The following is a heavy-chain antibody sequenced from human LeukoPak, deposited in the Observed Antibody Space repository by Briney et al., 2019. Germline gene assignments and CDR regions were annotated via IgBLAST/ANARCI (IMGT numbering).Heavy chain of an antibody. Sequence: GGSLRLSCAASGFTFSSYSMNWVRQAPGKGLEWVSSISSSSSYIYYADSVKGRFTISRDNAKNSLYLQMNSLRAEDTAVYYCAREQLNYHDAFDVWGQGTMVTVSS. CDR2: ISSSSSYI. V-gene: IGHV3-21*01. J-gene: IGHJ3*01. D-gene: IGHD1-7*01. CDR3: AREQLNYHDAFDV. CDR1: GFTFSSYS.